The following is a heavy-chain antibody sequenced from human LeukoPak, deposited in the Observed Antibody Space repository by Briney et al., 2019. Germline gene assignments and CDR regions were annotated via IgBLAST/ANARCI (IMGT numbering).Heavy chain of an antibody. CDR3: ARQATTVSYYFDY. J-gene: IGHJ4*02. V-gene: IGHV1-2*02. CDR2: INPNSGGT. Sequence: ASVKVSCKASGYTFTTYNINWVRQAPGQGLEWMGWINPNSGGTNYAQKFQGRVTMTRDTSISTAYMELSRLRSDDTAVYYCARQATTVSYYFDYWGQGTLVTVSS. CDR1: GYTFTTYN. D-gene: IGHD4-17*01.